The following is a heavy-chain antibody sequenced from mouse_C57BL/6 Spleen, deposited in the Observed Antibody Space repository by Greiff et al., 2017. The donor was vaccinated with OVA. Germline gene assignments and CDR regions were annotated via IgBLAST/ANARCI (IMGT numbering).Heavy chain of an antibody. CDR2: IDPNSGGT. CDR3: ARGITAVVAYYAKDY. V-gene: IGHV1-72*01. Sequence: VQLKQPGAELVKPGASVKLSCKASGYTFTSYWMHWVKQRPGRGLEWIGRIDPNSGGTKYNEKFKSTATLTVDTSSSTAYMQLSSLTSDDTAVYYCARGITAVVAYYAKDYWGQGTSVTVSS. D-gene: IGHD1-1*01. CDR1: GYTFTSYW. J-gene: IGHJ4*01.